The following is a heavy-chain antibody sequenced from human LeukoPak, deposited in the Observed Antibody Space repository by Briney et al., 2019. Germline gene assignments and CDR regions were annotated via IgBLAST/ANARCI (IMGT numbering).Heavy chain of an antibody. D-gene: IGHD2-2*01. V-gene: IGHV1-18*01. CDR2: ISAYNGDT. Sequence: ASVKISCKASDYTFTSYGFSWVRQAPGQGLEWMGWISAYNGDTNYAQKLQGRVTMTTDTSTSTAYMELRSLRSEDTAVYYCARDPYVVVPAAMRYFDYWGQGTLVTVSS. J-gene: IGHJ4*02. CDR3: ARDPYVVVPAAMRYFDY. CDR1: DYTFTSYG.